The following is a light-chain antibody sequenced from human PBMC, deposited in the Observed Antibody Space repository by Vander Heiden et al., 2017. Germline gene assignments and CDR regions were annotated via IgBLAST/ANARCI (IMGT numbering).Light chain of an antibody. J-gene: IGKJ5*01. CDR3: QQYGSSPIT. CDR1: QSVSSSY. Sequence: EIVLTQSPGTLYLSPGERATLSCRASQSVSSSYLAWYQQKPGQAPRLLIYGASNRATGIPDRFSGSGSGTDFTLTISRLEPEDFAVYYWQQYGSSPITFGQGTRLEIK. V-gene: IGKV3-20*01. CDR2: GAS.